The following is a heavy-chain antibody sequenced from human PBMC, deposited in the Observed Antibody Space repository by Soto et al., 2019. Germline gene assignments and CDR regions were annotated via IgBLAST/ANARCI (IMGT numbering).Heavy chain of an antibody. V-gene: IGHV4-34*01. J-gene: IGHJ6*02. CDR1: GGSFSGYY. CDR2: INHSGST. Sequence: QVQLQQWGAGLLKPSETLSLTCAVYGGSFSGYYWSWIRQPPGKGLEWIGEINHSGSTNYNPSLKSRVTISVDTSKNQFSLKLSSVTAADTAVYYCARAEPGGLWGVDVWGQGTTVTVSS. CDR3: ARAEPGGLWGVDV. D-gene: IGHD3-10*01.